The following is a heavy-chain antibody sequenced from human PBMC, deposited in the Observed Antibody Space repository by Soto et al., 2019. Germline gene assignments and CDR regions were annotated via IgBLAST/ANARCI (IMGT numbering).Heavy chain of an antibody. CDR3: ANAEPMDTAIPN. CDR2: ISHDGSNK. V-gene: IGHV3-30*18. Sequence: QVQLVESGGGVVQPGRSLRLSCAASGFTFSSYGMHGVRQAPGKGLEWVAVISHDGSNKYYEDSVKSRFTISRDNSKNTLYLQMNSLRAEDTAVYYCANAEPMDTAIPNCGQGTVVTVSS. CDR1: GFTFSSYG. D-gene: IGHD5-18*01. J-gene: IGHJ4*02.